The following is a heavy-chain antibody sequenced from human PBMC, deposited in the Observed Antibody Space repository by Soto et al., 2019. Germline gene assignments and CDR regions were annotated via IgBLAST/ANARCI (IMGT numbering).Heavy chain of an antibody. CDR3: ARYILASPYGMDV. D-gene: IGHD5-12*01. CDR1: GFPPSKARMG. J-gene: IGHJ6*02. CDR2: IFSNDEK. Sequence: QVTLKESGPVLVKPTETLPRTCTALGFPPSKARMGVTWIRHPQGRALEWLAHIFSNDEKSYNTSLKSRLTISEDTSKSQVVLTMTNMDPVDTATYYCARYILASPYGMDVWGQGTTVTVSS. V-gene: IGHV2-26*01.